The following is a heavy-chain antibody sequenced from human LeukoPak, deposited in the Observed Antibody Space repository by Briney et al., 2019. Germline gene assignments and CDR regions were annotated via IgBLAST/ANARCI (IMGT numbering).Heavy chain of an antibody. J-gene: IGHJ4*02. CDR3: ARDRCSGGSCYSLAY. Sequence: GRSLRLSCAASGFTFSTYSMNWVRQAPGKGLEWLSYISISSSTIYYTDSVKGRFTISRDNAKNSLYLQMNSLRDEDTAMYYCARDRCSGGSCYSLAYWGQGTLVTVSS. D-gene: IGHD2-15*01. CDR1: GFTFSTYS. CDR2: ISISSSTI. V-gene: IGHV3-48*02.